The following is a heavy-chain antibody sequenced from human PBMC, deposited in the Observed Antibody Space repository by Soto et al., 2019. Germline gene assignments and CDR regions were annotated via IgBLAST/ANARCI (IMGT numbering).Heavy chain of an antibody. J-gene: IGHJ6*02. CDR2: IGIVGDT. CDR1: GFTFSSYD. D-gene: IGHD3-10*01. Sequence: LRLSFVASGFTFSSYDMHWVRQATGKGLEWVSGIGIVGDTYYPGSVKGRFNISRENAKNSLYLQMNSLRAGDTAIYYCARVSTAGGDYGMDVWGQGTKVTVSS. CDR3: ARVSTAGGDYGMDV. V-gene: IGHV3-13*01.